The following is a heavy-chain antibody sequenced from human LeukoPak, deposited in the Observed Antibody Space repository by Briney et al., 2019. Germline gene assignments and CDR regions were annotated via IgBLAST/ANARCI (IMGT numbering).Heavy chain of an antibody. CDR1: GVSFSGCY. CDR2: INHSGGT. V-gene: IGHV4-34*01. D-gene: IGHD3-16*02. CDR3: ARRLHDYVWGTYRSYYFDY. Sequence: PSETLSLTCGVTGVSFSGCYWSWIRQTPGKGLEWIGEINHSGGTNYNPSLKSRVTISVDTSKNQFSLNLNSVTAADTAVYFCARRLHDYVWGTYRSYYFDYWGQGSLVNVAS. J-gene: IGHJ4*02.